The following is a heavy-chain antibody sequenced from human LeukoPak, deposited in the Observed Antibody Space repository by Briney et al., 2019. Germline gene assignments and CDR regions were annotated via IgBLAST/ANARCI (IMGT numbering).Heavy chain of an antibody. CDR3: ARADGGRGVPYYFDY. V-gene: IGHV4-59*01. CDR1: GGSINNYY. D-gene: IGHD3-10*01. CDR2: IFYSGST. J-gene: IGHJ4*02. Sequence: ASETLSLTCSVSGGSINNYYWSWIRQPPGKGLEWIGHIFYSGSTNYNPSLKSRVTISLVMSKNQISLKLSSVTAADTAVYYCARADGGRGVPYYFDYWGQGTLVTVSS.